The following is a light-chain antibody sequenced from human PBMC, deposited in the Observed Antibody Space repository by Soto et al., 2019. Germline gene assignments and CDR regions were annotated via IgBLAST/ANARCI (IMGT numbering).Light chain of an antibody. V-gene: IGKV3-20*01. CDR2: DAS. J-gene: IGKJ5*01. CDR3: QQYGSSST. Sequence: VLTQSPATLSLSPGKSATLXCRASKSVDFHLAWYKQKPGQAPRILIYDASSRPTGIPDRFIVSGSGTDFTLTLSRLEPEDFAVDDCQQYGSSSTFGQGTRLEIK. CDR1: KSVDFH.